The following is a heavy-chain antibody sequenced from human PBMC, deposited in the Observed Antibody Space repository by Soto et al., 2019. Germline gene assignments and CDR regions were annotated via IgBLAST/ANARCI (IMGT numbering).Heavy chain of an antibody. Sequence: GSLRLSCAASGFTFSSYWMSWVRQAPGKGLEWVANIKQDGSEKYYVDSVKGRFTISRDNAKNSLYLQMNSLRAEDTAVYYCARDGNSSGWYNWFDPWGQGTLVTVSS. J-gene: IGHJ5*02. V-gene: IGHV3-7*01. D-gene: IGHD6-19*01. CDR3: ARDGNSSGWYNWFDP. CDR2: IKQDGSEK. CDR1: GFTFSSYW.